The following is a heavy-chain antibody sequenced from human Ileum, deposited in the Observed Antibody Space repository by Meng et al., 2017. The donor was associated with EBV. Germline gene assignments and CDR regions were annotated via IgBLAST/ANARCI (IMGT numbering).Heavy chain of an antibody. Sequence: QITLKESGPTLVKPRQTLRLICTFSGFSLSTSGVGVGWIRQPPGKALECLAINYGDDEKRYSPSLESRLTVTKDTSKNQVVLTMTNMVPVDTATYYCARAAARPSDWFDTWGQGTLVTVAS. CDR2: NYGDDEK. V-gene: IGHV2-5*02. D-gene: IGHD6-6*01. CDR1: GFSLSTSGVG. J-gene: IGHJ5*02. CDR3: ARAAARPSDWFDT.